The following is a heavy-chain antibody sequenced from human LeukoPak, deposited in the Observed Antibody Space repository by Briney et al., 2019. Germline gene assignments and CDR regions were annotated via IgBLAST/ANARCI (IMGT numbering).Heavy chain of an antibody. J-gene: IGHJ4*02. D-gene: IGHD1-7*01. CDR1: GFTFSSYA. Sequence: GGSLRLSCAASGFTFSSYAMHWVRQAPGKGLEWVAVISYDGSNKYYADSVKGRFTISRDNSKNTLYLQMNSLRAEDTAVYYCARDINWNSAAADLDYWGQGTLVTVSS. CDR2: ISYDGSNK. V-gene: IGHV3-30-3*01. CDR3: ARDINWNSAAADLDY.